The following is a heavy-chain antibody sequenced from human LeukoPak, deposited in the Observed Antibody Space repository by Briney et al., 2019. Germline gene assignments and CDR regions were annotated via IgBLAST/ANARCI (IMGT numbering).Heavy chain of an antibody. J-gene: IGHJ6*02. V-gene: IGHV4-59*01. CDR1: GGSISNYY. CDR3: ARDRSPEGYYDSSHWDYYHGMDV. D-gene: IGHD3-22*01. CDR2: IYYSGST. Sequence: PSETLSLTCTVSGGSISNYYWSWIRQPPGKGLEWIGYIYYSGSTNYNPSLKSRVTISVDTSKNQFSLNLSSVTAADTAMYYCARDRSPEGYYDSSHWDYYHGMDVWGQGTAVTVSS.